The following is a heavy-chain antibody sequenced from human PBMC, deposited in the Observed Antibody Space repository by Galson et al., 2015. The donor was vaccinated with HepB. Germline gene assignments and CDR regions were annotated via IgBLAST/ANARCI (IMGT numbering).Heavy chain of an antibody. CDR2: IYSGGST. CDR1: GFTVSSNY. D-gene: IGHD6-13*01. CDR3: ASTSSSWYALPFDY. Sequence: SLRLSCAASGFTVSSNYMSWVRQAPGKGLEWVSVIYSGGSTYYADSVKGRFTISRHNSKNTLYLQMNSLRAEDTAVYYCASTSSSWYALPFDYWGQGTLVTVSS. V-gene: IGHV3-53*04. J-gene: IGHJ4*02.